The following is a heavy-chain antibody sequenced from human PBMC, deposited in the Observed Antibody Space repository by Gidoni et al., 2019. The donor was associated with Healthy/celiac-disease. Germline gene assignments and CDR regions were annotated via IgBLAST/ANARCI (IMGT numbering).Heavy chain of an antibody. V-gene: IGHV1-46*01. D-gene: IGHD3-22*01. CDR3: SRDRRAYYYDSSGTLGGFDY. J-gene: IGHJ4*02. CDR1: GYTFTSYY. Sequence: QVQLVQSGAEVKKPGASVKVSCKAAGYTFTSYYMHWVRQAPGHGLEWMGLINPSGGSTSYAQKFQGRVTMTRDTSTSTVYMELSSLRSEDTAVYYCSRDRRAYYYDSSGTLGGFDYWGQGTLVTVSS. CDR2: INPSGGST.